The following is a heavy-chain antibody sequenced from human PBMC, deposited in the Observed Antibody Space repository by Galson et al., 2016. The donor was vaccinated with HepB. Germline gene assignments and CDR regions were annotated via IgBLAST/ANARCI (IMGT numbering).Heavy chain of an antibody. CDR2: INGDGSST. J-gene: IGHJ4*02. CDR3: AVGNDPLDY. V-gene: IGHV3-74*01. CDR1: GLTFSSYW. Sequence: SLRLSRAASGLTFSSYWMHWVRQAPGKGLVWVSRINGDGSSTTYADSVKGRFTISRDNAKNTLYLQMNSLRAGDTAGYYCAVGNDPLDYWGQGTLVAVSS. D-gene: IGHD1-1*01.